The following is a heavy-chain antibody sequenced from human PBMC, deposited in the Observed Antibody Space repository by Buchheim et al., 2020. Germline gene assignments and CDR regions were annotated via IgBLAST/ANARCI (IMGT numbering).Heavy chain of an antibody. D-gene: IGHD3-3*01. CDR1: GFTFSSYA. CDR3: ARDYDFWGMDV. J-gene: IGHJ6*02. V-gene: IGHV3-66*01. CDR2: IYSGGST. Sequence: EVQLLESGGGLVQPGGSLRLSCAASGFTFSSYAMSWVRQAPGKGLEWVSVIYSGGSTYYADPVKGRFTISRDNSTNTLYLQMNSLRAEDTAVYYCARDYDFWGMDVWGQGTT.